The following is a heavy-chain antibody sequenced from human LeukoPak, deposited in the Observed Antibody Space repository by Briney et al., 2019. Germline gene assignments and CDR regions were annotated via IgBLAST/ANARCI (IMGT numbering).Heavy chain of an antibody. CDR3: ASMGSSSWYLDY. D-gene: IGHD6-13*01. CDR2: IYTSGST. CDR1: GGSISSYY. J-gene: IGHJ4*02. V-gene: IGHV4-4*07. Sequence: SETLSLTCTVSGGSISSYYWSWIRQPAGKGLEWIGRIYTSGSTNYNPSLKSRVTMSVDTSKNQFSLKLSSVTAADTAVYYCASMGSSSWYLDYWGQGTLVTVSS.